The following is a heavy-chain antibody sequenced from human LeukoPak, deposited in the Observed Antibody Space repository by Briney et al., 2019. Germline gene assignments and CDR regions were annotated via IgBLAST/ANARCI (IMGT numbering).Heavy chain of an antibody. CDR1: GYSFISYG. V-gene: IGHV1-18*01. CDR2: ISTYNGKT. D-gene: IGHD3-16*02. Sequence: GASVKVSCKASGYSFISYGISWVRPAPGQGLEWMGWISTYNGKTNYAQKLQGRVTMTTDTFTSTAYMELRSPRSDDTAVYYCARDGGVITPYSDFWGQGTLVTVSS. J-gene: IGHJ4*02. CDR3: ARDGGVITPYSDF.